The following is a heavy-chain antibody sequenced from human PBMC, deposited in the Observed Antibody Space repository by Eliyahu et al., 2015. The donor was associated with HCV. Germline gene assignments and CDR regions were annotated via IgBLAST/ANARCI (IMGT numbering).Heavy chain of an antibody. CDR2: IKQDGSEK. CDR3: ARDPPDGDYVSFDY. D-gene: IGHD4-17*01. V-gene: IGHV3-7*01. J-gene: IGHJ4*02. Sequence: EVQLVESGGGLVQPGGSLRLSCAAXGFTFSSYWMSWVRQXPGKGLEWVANIKQDGSEKYYVDSVKGRFTISRDNAKNSLYLQMNSLRAEDTAVYYCARDPPDGDYVSFDYWGQGTLVTVSS. CDR1: GFTFSSYW.